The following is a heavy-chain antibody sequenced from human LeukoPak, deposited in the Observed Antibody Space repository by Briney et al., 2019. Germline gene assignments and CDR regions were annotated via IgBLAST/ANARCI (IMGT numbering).Heavy chain of an antibody. CDR3: AREGN. V-gene: IGHV3-30*02. J-gene: IGHJ4*02. CDR1: RFTFSSYG. Sequence: PGGSLRLSCAASRFTFSSYGMHWVRQAPGKGLEWVAYIQYDGSNAQYADSVKGRFSISRDSSKNILYLQMNSLRAEDTAVYYCAREGNWGQGTLVTVSS. D-gene: IGHD3-10*01. CDR2: IQYDGSNA.